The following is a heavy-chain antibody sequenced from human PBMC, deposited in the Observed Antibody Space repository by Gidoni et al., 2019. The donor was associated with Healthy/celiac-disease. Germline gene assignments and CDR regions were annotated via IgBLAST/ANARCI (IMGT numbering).Heavy chain of an antibody. D-gene: IGHD3-3*01. CDR3: ARDGIIYDFWSGYLVY. CDR1: GFTVSRNY. Sequence: EVQLVESGGGLVQPGGSLRLSCAASGFTVSRNYMSWVRQAPGKGLEWVSVIYSGGSTYYADSVKGRFTISRDNSKNTLYLQMNSLRAEDTAVYYCARDGIIYDFWSGYLVYWGQGTLVTVSS. V-gene: IGHV3-66*01. CDR2: IYSGGST. J-gene: IGHJ4*02.